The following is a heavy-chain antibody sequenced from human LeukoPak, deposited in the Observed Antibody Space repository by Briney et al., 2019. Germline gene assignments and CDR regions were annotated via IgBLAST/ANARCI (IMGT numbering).Heavy chain of an antibody. Sequence: PGGSLRLSCAASGVTFSSYGMDWVRQAPGKGLEWVAVISNDGSNKHYADSVKGRFTISRDNCKNTLYLQMNSLRAEDTAVYYCAKDLTGVNYCLDQWGQGTLVTVSS. CDR2: ISNDGSNK. CDR1: GVTFSSYG. V-gene: IGHV3-30*18. CDR3: AKDLTGVNYCLDQ. J-gene: IGHJ4*02. D-gene: IGHD1-7*01.